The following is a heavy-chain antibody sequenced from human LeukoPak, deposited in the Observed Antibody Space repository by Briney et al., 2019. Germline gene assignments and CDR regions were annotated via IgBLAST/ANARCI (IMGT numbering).Heavy chain of an antibody. CDR1: GFTFSSYA. Sequence: QPGGSLRLSCAASGFTFSSYAMHWVRQAPGKGLEWVAFIRYDGSNKYYADSVKGRFTISRDNSKNTLYLQMNSLRAEDTAVYYCARDASVCSSTSCYGDVWGKGTTVTVSS. CDR2: IRYDGSNK. J-gene: IGHJ6*04. D-gene: IGHD2-2*01. CDR3: ARDASVCSSTSCYGDV. V-gene: IGHV3-30*02.